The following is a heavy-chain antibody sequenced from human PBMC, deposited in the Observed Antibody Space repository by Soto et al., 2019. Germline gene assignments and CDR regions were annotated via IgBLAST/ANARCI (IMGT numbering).Heavy chain of an antibody. Sequence: QVQLVQSGAEVKKPGASVKVSCKASGYSFIKYGITWVRQAPGQGLEWMGWITTYNGNTNYAQKFQGRVTMTTDTSTTTAYTELRSLRSHDTAVYYCARGGDYDFSSGYYSLDYWGQGTLVTVSS. D-gene: IGHD3-3*01. CDR2: ITTYNGNT. J-gene: IGHJ4*02. CDR3: ARGGDYDFSSGYYSLDY. CDR1: GYSFIKYG. V-gene: IGHV1-18*01.